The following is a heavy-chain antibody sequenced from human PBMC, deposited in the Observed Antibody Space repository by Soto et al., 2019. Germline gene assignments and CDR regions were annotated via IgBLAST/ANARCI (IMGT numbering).Heavy chain of an antibody. V-gene: IGHV3-9*01. J-gene: IGHJ4*02. CDR2: IFWHSGRA. CDR1: GFTFNDHA. Sequence: VQLVESGGGLVQPGRSLTLSCAASGFTFNDHAMHWVRQVPGKGLEWVSGIFWHSGRADYADSVKGRFTTSIDRAKNSLYLRMNSLRPEGTALYYCTKDILPGGADYWGKGTLVTVSS. D-gene: IGHD1-26*01. CDR3: TKDILPGGADY.